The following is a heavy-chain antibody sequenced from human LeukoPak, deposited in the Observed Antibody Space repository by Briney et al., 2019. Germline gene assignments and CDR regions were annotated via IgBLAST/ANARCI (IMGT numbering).Heavy chain of an antibody. CDR2: ISGSGGCT. CDR1: GLTFSSYA. Sequence: GGSLRLSCAASGLTFSSYAMSWVRQAPGKGLEWVSAISGSGGCTYYADSVKGRFTISRDNSKNTLYLQMNSLRAEDTAVYYCANGRGGSFDYWGQGTLVTVSS. V-gene: IGHV3-23*01. J-gene: IGHJ4*02. D-gene: IGHD3-10*01. CDR3: ANGRGGSFDY.